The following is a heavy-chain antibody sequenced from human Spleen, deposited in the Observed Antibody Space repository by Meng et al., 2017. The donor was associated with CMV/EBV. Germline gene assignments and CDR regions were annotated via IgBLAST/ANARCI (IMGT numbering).Heavy chain of an antibody. J-gene: IGHJ6*02. Sequence: QTLSLTCAISGDSVSSNSATWNWIRQSPSRGLEWLGRTYYKSKWYNDYAVSVKSRITINPETSRNQFSLKLNSVTPEDTAVYYCTRDVVTLVRGVVLDYYGMDVWGQGTTVTVSS. CDR3: TRDVVTLVRGVVLDYYGMDV. D-gene: IGHD3-10*01. CDR2: TYYKSKWYN. V-gene: IGHV6-1*01. CDR1: GDSVSSNSAT.